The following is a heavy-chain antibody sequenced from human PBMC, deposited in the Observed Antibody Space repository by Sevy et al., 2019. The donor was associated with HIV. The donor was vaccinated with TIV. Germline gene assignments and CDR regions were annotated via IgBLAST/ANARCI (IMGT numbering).Heavy chain of an antibody. CDR1: GGSISSYY. V-gene: IGHV4-59*01. CDR3: ARATLIAGNNWFDP. J-gene: IGHJ5*02. Sequence: SETLSLTCTVSGGSISSYYWSWIRQPPGKGLEWIGYIYYSGSTNYNPSLKSRVTISVDTSKNQFSLKLSSVTAADTAVYYCARATLIAGNNWFDPWGQGTLVTVSS. CDR2: IYYSGST. D-gene: IGHD2-15*01.